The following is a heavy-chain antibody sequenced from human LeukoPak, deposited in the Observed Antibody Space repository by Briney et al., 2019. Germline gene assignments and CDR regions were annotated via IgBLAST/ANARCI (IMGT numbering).Heavy chain of an antibody. V-gene: IGHV3-23*01. CDR1: GFTFSSYA. J-gene: IGHJ4*02. Sequence: PGETLRLSRAASGFTFSSYAMSWVRQAPGKGLEWVSAISGSGGSTYYADSVKGRFTISRDNSKNTLYLQMNSLRAEDTAVYYCAKDGRHSSGWYNCWGQGTLVTVSS. CDR3: AKDGRHSSGWYNC. D-gene: IGHD6-19*01. CDR2: ISGSGGST.